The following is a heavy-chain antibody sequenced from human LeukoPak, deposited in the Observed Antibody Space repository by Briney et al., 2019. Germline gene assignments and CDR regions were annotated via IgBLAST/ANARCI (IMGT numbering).Heavy chain of an antibody. D-gene: IGHD6-13*01. CDR3: ARDTHIEQQLTDY. J-gene: IGHJ4*02. Sequence: SETLSLTCTVSGYSISSGYYWGWIRQPPGKGLEWIGSIYHSGSTYYNPSLKSRVTISVDTSKNQFSLKLSSVTAADTAVYYCARDTHIEQQLTDYWGQGTLVTVSS. CDR2: IYHSGST. V-gene: IGHV4-38-2*02. CDR1: GYSISSGYY.